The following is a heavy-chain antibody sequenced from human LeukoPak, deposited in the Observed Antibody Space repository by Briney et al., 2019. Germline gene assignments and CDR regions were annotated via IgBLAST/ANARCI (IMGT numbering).Heavy chain of an antibody. CDR3: AASDYGDVFDY. V-gene: IGHV1-18*04. CDR2: ISAYNGNT. D-gene: IGHD4-17*01. J-gene: IGHJ4*02. CDR1: GYTFTSYG. Sequence: ASVKVSCKASGYTFTSYGISGVRQAPGQGLEWMGWISAYNGNTNYAQKLQGRVTMTTDTSTSTAYMELRSLRSDDTAGYYCAASDYGDVFDYWGQGTLSPSPQ.